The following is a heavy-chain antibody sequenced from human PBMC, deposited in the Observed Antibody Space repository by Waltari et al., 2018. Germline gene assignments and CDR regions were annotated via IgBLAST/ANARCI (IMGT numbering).Heavy chain of an antibody. D-gene: IGHD3-22*01. Sequence: QVHLQQWGAGLLKPSETLSLTCAVYGGSFRGYDWRWIRQPPGKGLEWIGHNEQNEHTTYNPSLKDRLTISVDRSQKTFTLTLTSVTAADTGVYFCASTPLFYYDTSGYSFWGQGTLVTVSS. CDR2: NEQNEHT. CDR3: ASTPLFYYDTSGYSF. J-gene: IGHJ4*02. V-gene: IGHV4-34*01. CDR1: GGSFRGYD.